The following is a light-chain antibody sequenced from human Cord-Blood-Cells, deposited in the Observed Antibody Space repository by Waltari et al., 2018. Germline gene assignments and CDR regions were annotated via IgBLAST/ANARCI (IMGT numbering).Light chain of an antibody. CDR1: SSDVGGYHY. V-gene: IGLV2-14*01. Sequence: PASVSGSPGQSITISCTGTSSDVGGYHYVSWYQQHPGKAPKLMIYEVSNRPSGVSNRFSGSKSGNTASRTIPGLQSEDEADYYCSSYTSSSTRVFGGGTKLTVL. J-gene: IGLJ3*02. CDR3: SSYTSSSTRV. CDR2: EVS.